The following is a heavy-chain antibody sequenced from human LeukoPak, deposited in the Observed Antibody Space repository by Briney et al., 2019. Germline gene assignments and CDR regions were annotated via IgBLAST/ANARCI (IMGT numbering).Heavy chain of an antibody. V-gene: IGHV4-59*01. J-gene: IGHJ4*02. Sequence: SETLSLTCTVSGGSISSYYWNWIRQPPGKGLEWIGYIYYSGSTNYNPSLKSRVTISVDTSKNQFSLKLSSVTAADTAVYYCAREGPDYYDSRAFDYWGQGTLVTVSS. D-gene: IGHD3-22*01. CDR1: GGSISSYY. CDR3: AREGPDYYDSRAFDY. CDR2: IYYSGST.